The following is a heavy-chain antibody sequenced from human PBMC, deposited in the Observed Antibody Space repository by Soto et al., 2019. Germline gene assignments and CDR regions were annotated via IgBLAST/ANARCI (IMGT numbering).Heavy chain of an antibody. V-gene: IGHV1-3*01. J-gene: IGHJ5*02. CDR1: GYTFTTYT. Sequence: GASVKVSCKASGYTFTTYTIQWVRQAPGQRLEWMGWINAGNGETKYSQNFQGRVTITRDTSASTADMELNSLRSEDTAVYYCARSTTSCYSLCWFDPWGQGTLVTVSS. CDR2: INAGNGET. CDR3: ARSTTSCYSLCWFDP. D-gene: IGHD2-2*02.